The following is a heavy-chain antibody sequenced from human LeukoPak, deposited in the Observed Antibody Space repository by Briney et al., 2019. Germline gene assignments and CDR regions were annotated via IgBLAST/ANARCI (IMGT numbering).Heavy chain of an antibody. J-gene: IGHJ3*02. CDR3: ARVRGRTMMRGSFDI. CDR2: MTPNSGNT. D-gene: IGHD3-22*01. Sequence: ASVKVSCKASGYTFTNYDINWVRQATGQGLEGMGWMTPNSGNTGYAQKFQDRVTMTWNTSISTAYMALSSLRSEDTAVYYCARVRGRTMMRGSFDIWGQGTMITVSS. CDR1: GYTFTNYD. V-gene: IGHV1-8*02.